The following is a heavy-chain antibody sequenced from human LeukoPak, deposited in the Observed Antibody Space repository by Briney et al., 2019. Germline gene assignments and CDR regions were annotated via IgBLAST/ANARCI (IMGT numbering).Heavy chain of an antibody. CDR3: ATPAKDYYYYGMDV. CDR1: GGSFSGYY. J-gene: IGHJ6*02. V-gene: IGHV4-34*01. CDR2: INHSGST. Sequence: SETLSLTCAVYGGSFSGYYWSWIRQPPGKGLEWIGEINHSGSTNYNPSLKSRVTISVDTSKNQFSLKLSSVTAADTAVYYCATPAKDYYYYGMDVWGQGTTATVSS.